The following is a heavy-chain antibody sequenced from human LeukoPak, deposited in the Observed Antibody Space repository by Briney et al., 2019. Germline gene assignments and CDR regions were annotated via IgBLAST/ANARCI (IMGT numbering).Heavy chain of an antibody. Sequence: ASVKVSCKASGYTFTSYDINWVRQATGQGLEWMGWMNPNSGNTGYAQKFQGRVTITRNTSISTAYMELSSLRSEDTAVYYCATRRKLWFGELTTSWLFDPRGQGTLVTVSS. D-gene: IGHD3-10*01. V-gene: IGHV1-8*03. CDR1: GYTFTSYD. CDR3: ATRRKLWFGELTTSWLFDP. CDR2: MNPNSGNT. J-gene: IGHJ5*02.